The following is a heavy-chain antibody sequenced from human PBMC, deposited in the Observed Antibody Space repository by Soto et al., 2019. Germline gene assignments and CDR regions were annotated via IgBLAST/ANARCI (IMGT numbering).Heavy chain of an antibody. V-gene: IGHV4-39*01. CDR2: IYYSGST. J-gene: IGHJ4*02. CDR3: ARYIAASGTYYFDY. D-gene: IGHD6-13*01. CDR1: GGSISSSSYY. Sequence: SETLSLTCTVSGGSISSSSYYWVLIRQPPGKGLEWIGSIYYSGSTYYNPSLKSRVTISVDTSKNQFSLKLSSVTAADTAVYYCARYIAASGTYYFDYWGQGTLVTVSS.